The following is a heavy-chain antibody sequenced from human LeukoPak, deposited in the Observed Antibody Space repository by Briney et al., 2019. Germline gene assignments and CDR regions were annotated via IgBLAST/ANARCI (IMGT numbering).Heavy chain of an antibody. J-gene: IGHJ4*02. V-gene: IGHV4-4*07. CDR1: GGSIENYY. CDR3: ARNRGGSGYYEY. CDR2: IYGSENSNFNP. D-gene: IGHD2-15*01. Sequence: PSETLSLTCTVSGGSIENYYWSWIRQSADKGLQWLGRIYGSENSNFNPKFNPSLMSRVTMALDASKNQFSLTLMSVTAADTAVYFCARNRGGSGYYEYWGQGTLVCVSS.